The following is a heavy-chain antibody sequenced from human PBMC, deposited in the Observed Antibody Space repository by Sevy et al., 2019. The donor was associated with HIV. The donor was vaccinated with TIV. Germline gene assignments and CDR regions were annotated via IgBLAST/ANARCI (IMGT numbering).Heavy chain of an antibody. Sequence: GGSLRLSCAAAGFTFSRYGMHWARQAPGKGLEWVAVISNDGSDKEYAESVKGRFTVSRDNSKDTVYLQMNSLRHDDTAVYYCANSRGRYEGSSWLYYYYIMDVWGQGTTVTVSS. CDR2: ISNDGSDK. V-gene: IGHV3-30*18. CDR1: GFTFSRYG. J-gene: IGHJ6*02. CDR3: ANSRGRYEGSSWLYYYYIMDV. D-gene: IGHD6-13*01.